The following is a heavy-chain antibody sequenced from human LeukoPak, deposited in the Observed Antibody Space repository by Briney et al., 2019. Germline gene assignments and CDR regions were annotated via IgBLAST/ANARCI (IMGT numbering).Heavy chain of an antibody. D-gene: IGHD3-3*01. CDR3: ARGPFWSGYRHFDY. CDR2: INHSGST. Sequence: KTSETLSLTCTVSGGSISSSSYYWGWIRQPPGKGLEWIGEINHSGSTNYNPSLKSRVTISVDTSKNQFSLKLSSVTAADTAVYYCARGPFWSGYRHFDYWGQGTLVTVSS. CDR1: GGSISSSSYY. V-gene: IGHV4-39*07. J-gene: IGHJ4*02.